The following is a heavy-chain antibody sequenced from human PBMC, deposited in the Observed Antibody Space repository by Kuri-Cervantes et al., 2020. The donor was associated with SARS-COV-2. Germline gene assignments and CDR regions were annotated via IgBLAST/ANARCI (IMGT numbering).Heavy chain of an antibody. D-gene: IGHD6-6*01. CDR3: ARGASIAARYYFDY. J-gene: IGHJ4*02. CDR1: GSSVSSPNY. Sequence: SCTVSGSSVSSPNYWGWLRQPAGKGLEWIGRIYTSGSTNYNPSLKSRVTISVDTSKNQFSLKLSSVTAADTAVYYCARGASIAARYYFDYWGQGTLVTVSS. V-gene: IGHV4-61*02. CDR2: IYTSGST.